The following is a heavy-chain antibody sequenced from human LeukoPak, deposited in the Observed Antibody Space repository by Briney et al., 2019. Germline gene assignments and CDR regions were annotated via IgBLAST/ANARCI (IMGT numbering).Heavy chain of an antibody. CDR2: IKSKTDGGTI. CDR1: GFTFSHAW. CDR3: TVDSNTDSHYY. Sequence: GGSLRLSCAGYGFTFSHAWMSWVRQGPGKGLEWVGRIKSKTDGGTIDYAAPVKGRFTISRDDSESTLYLQMNSLKTEDAAIYYCTVDSNTDSHYYWGQGTLLTVFS. D-gene: IGHD5-18*01. J-gene: IGHJ4*02. V-gene: IGHV3-15*01.